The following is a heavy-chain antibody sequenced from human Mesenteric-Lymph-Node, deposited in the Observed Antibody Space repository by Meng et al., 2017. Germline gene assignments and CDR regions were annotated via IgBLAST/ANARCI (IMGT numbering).Heavy chain of an antibody. J-gene: IGHJ4*02. CDR2: IYNSGST. D-gene: IGHD4-17*01. CDR3: ARGPTTYFDY. V-gene: IGHV4-39*07. Sequence: QLQLRGSGPGLGKASGTLSLTCTVSGGSISSSSSDWGWSRQPPGKGLEWIGTIYNSGSTKYNPSLKSRVTISVDTSKNQFSLKLSSVTAADTAVYYCARGPTTYFDYWGQGTLVTVSS. CDR1: GGSISSSSSD.